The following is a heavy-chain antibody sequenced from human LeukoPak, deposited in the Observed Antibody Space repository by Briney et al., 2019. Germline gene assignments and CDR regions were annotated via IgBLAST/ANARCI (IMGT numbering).Heavy chain of an antibody. D-gene: IGHD1-26*01. CDR2: ISYDGSNK. Sequence: GGSLRLSCAASGFTFSSYGMHWVRQAPGKGLEWVAVISYDGSNKYYADSVKGRFTISRDNAKNSLYSEMTSLRAEDTALYYCARRALYTGSLDFWGQGTLVSVSS. CDR1: GFTFSSYG. CDR3: ARRALYTGSLDF. V-gene: IGHV3-30*03. J-gene: IGHJ5*01.